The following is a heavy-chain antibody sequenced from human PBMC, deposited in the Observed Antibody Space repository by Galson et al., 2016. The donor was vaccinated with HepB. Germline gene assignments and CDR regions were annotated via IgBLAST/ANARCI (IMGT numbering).Heavy chain of an antibody. CDR3: ARGGWYYSSGMDV. J-gene: IGHJ6*02. CDR2: ISDHSGNT. D-gene: IGHD6-19*01. V-gene: IGHV1-18*01. Sequence: SVKVSCKASGYTFSNYGITWVRQAPGQGLEWMGWISDHSGNTNYAQKFQGRVTMTTDTSTSTAYMALRSLRSDDTAVYYCARGGWYYSSGMDVWGQGTTGTVSS. CDR1: GYTFSNYG.